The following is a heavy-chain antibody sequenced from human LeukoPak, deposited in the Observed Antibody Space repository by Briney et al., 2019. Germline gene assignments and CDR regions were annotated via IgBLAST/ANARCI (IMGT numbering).Heavy chain of an antibody. J-gene: IGHJ4*02. Sequence: PGGSLRLSCAASGFTFSTYAMNWVRQAPGKGLEWVSTMSSSGGRTYYADSVKGRFTISRDNSKTTLYLQMNSLRAEDTAVYYCTGGAPPMIGGWYYFDYWGQGTLVTVSS. CDR1: GFTFSTYA. D-gene: IGHD6-19*01. V-gene: IGHV3-23*01. CDR2: MSSSGGRT. CDR3: TGGAPPMIGGWYYFDY.